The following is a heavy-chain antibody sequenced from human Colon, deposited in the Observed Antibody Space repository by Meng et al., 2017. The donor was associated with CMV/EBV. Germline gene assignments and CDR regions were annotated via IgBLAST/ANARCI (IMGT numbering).Heavy chain of an antibody. V-gene: IGHV4-59*01. D-gene: IGHD2-8*01. CDR2: FYTSGIT. CDR1: GGSISTDY. J-gene: IGHJ5*02. Sequence: SETLSLTCTVSGGSISTDYWSWIRQSSGKGLEWIGYFYTSGITNYNPSLKNRVTISVDMSKSQFSLRLNSVTAADTAVYYCARDSMLRTWGQGTLVTVSS. CDR3: ARDSMLRT.